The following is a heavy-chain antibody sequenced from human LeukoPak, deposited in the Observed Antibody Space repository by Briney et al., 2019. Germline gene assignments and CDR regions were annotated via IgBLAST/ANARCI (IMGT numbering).Heavy chain of an antibody. V-gene: IGHV3-23*01. CDR1: GFTFSSYA. CDR2: ISANGGAT. Sequence: PGGSLRLSCAASGFTFSSYAMSWVRQAPGKGLEWVSSISANGGATYYADSVRGRFTISRDNSKNTLHPQMNSLRAEDTAVYYCAKAPIAARPDGRTYYGMDVWGQGTTVTVSS. CDR3: AKAPIAARPDGRTYYGMDV. D-gene: IGHD6-6*01. J-gene: IGHJ6*02.